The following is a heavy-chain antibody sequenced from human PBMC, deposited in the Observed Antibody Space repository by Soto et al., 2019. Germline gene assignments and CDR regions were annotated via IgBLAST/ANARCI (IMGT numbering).Heavy chain of an antibody. D-gene: IGHD4-17*01. V-gene: IGHV1-69*06. J-gene: IGHJ3*02. CDR2: ILPIFGTA. CDR3: ARGHEYGGNSDAFGI. CDR1: GGTFSTSS. Sequence: SVKVSCKASGGTFSTSSINWVRQAPGQRPEWMGNILPIFGTADYAQKFQDRVTITADKSTNTAYMELRSLFSEDTAVYYCARGHEYGGNSDAFGIWGQGTVVTVSS.